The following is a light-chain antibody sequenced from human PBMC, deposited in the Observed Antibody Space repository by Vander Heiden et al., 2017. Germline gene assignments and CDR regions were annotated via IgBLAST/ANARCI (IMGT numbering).Light chain of an antibody. CDR3: RSYTNSGTYV. J-gene: IGLJ1*01. CDR2: EVR. Sequence: QSALTQPASVSGSPGQSITISCTGTSSDVGVTNYVSWYHKTQGKAPRLMSYEVRNRTSGVSDRFSGSKAGNTAALTISGRQAEDEADYYCRSYTNSGTYVFGTGTKVTVL. CDR1: SSDVGVTNY. V-gene: IGLV2-14*01.